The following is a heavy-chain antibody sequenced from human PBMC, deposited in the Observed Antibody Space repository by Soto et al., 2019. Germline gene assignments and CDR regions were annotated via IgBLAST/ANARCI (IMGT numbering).Heavy chain of an antibody. Sequence: EVQLVESGGGLDQPGGSLGPSGPPSGLTFSTLALTWARQAPGRGRGGVQYISGNSYTIHYADSVKGRFTIARDNAKNSRYLQRNSLRDEDTAVYYCARASVVVAAKVYNGMAGWGQGTTVTVSS. CDR1: GLTFSTLA. J-gene: IGHJ6*02. CDR2: ISGNSYTI. V-gene: IGHV3-48*02. CDR3: ARASVVVAAKVYNGMAG. D-gene: IGHD2-15*01.